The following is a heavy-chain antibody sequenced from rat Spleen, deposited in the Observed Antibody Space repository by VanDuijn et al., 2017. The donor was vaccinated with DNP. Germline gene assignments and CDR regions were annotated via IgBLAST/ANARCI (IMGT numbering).Heavy chain of an antibody. CDR1: GFTFSDYN. J-gene: IGHJ2*01. V-gene: IGHV5S10*01. CDR3: TTVALMYTTDYLDY. Sequence: EVQLVESGGGLVQPGRSLKLSCAASGFTFSDYNMAWVRQAPKKGLEWVATITYDGSRTYYRASVKGRFTNSRDNAKSTLYLQMDSLRSEDTATYYCTTVALMYTTDYLDYWGQGVMVTVSS. CDR2: ITYDGSRT. D-gene: IGHD1-6*01.